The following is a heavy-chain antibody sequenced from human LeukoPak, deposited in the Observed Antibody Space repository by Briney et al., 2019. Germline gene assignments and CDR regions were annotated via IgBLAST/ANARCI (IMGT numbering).Heavy chain of an antibody. V-gene: IGHV4-59*01. CDR2: IYYSGST. Sequence: SETLSLTCTVSGGSISSYYWSWIRQPPGKGLEWIGYIYYSGSTNYNPSLKSRVTISVDTSKNQFSLKLRSVTAADTAVYYCARGAHYYDSSGYYNWFDPWGQGTLVTVSP. J-gene: IGHJ5*02. D-gene: IGHD3-22*01. CDR1: GGSISSYY. CDR3: ARGAHYYDSSGYYNWFDP.